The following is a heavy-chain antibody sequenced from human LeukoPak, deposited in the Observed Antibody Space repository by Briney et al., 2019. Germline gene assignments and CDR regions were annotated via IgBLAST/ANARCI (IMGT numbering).Heavy chain of an antibody. CDR2: ISAGAGET. Sequence: GGSLRLSCAASGFSFSNFAMNWVRQAPGKGLEWVSSISAGAGETYYGHSVEGRFITSRDNSKNTLYLQMNSLRAEDTAVYYCARRRSAVAGAFDIWGQGTMVTVSS. J-gene: IGHJ3*02. CDR3: ARRRSAVAGAFDI. V-gene: IGHV3-23*01. D-gene: IGHD6-19*01. CDR1: GFSFSNFA.